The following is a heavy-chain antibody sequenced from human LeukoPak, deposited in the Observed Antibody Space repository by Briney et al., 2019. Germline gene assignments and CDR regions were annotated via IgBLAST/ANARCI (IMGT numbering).Heavy chain of an antibody. CDR3: ARASGGSDSSSWYARYYYYYMDV. J-gene: IGHJ6*03. Sequence: SETLSLTCTVSGGSISSYYWSWIRQPPGKGLEWIGYINYSGSTNYNPSLKSRVTISVDTSKNQFSLKLSSVTAADTAVYCCARASGGSDSSSWYARYYYYYMDVWGKGTTVTVSS. V-gene: IGHV4-59*01. CDR1: GGSISSYY. D-gene: IGHD6-13*01. CDR2: INYSGST.